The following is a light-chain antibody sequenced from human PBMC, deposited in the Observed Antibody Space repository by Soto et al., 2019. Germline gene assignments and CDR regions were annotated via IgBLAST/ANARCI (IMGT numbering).Light chain of an antibody. J-gene: IGKJ5*01. Sequence: IVLTQSPATLSLSPGARATLSCRASQSVSSYLAWYQQKPGQAPRLLIYDGSNRATGIPARFSGSGSGTDFTLTITRLEPEDFALYYCQHYGIAPITFGQGTLLEIK. CDR1: QSVSSY. CDR3: QHYGIAPIT. CDR2: DGS. V-gene: IGKV3-11*01.